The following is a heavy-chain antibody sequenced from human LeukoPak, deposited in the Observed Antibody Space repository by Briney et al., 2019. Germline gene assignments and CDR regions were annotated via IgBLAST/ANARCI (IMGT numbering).Heavy chain of an antibody. CDR2: ISYDGSNK. J-gene: IGHJ4*02. CDR3: AGRAGGYSHPYDY. D-gene: IGHD4-23*01. CDR1: GITFSSYA. V-gene: IGHV3-30*04. Sequence: GGSLRLSCAASGITFSSYAMHWVRQAPGKGLEWVAVISYDGSNKYYADSVKGRFTISRDNSKNTLYLQMNSLRAEDTAVYYCAGRAGGYSHPYDYWGQGTLVTVSS.